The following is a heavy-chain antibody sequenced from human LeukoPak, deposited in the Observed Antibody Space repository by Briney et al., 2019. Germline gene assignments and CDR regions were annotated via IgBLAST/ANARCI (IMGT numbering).Heavy chain of an antibody. D-gene: IGHD3-22*01. CDR3: ARDRPIYDYYDSSGYHDY. Sequence: SETLSLTCTVSGYSISSGYYWGWIRQPPGKGLEWIGSIYHSGSTYYNPSLKSRVTISVDTSKNQFSLKLSSVTAADTAVYYCARDRPIYDYYDSSGYHDYWGQGTLVTVSS. J-gene: IGHJ4*02. CDR2: IYHSGST. V-gene: IGHV4-38-2*02. CDR1: GYSISSGYY.